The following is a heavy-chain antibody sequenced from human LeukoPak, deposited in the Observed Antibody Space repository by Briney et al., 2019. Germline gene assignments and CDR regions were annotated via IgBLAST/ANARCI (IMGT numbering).Heavy chain of an antibody. CDR1: GFTFSNYA. Sequence: GGSLRLSCAASGFTFSNYAMSWVRQAPGKGLEWVSVISAGGGSTLYADSVKGRFTISRDNSKNTLYLQMNSLRAEDTAVYYCAKVVDMVRGPIDYWGQGTLVTVSS. D-gene: IGHD3-10*01. V-gene: IGHV3-23*01. J-gene: IGHJ4*02. CDR2: ISAGGGST. CDR3: AKVVDMVRGPIDY.